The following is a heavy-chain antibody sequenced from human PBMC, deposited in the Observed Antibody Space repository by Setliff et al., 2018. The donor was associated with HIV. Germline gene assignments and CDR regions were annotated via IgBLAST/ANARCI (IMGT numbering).Heavy chain of an antibody. J-gene: IGHJ4*02. V-gene: IGHV4-34*01. Sequence: SETLSLTCAVYGGSFSGHFWTWIRQPPGKGLEWIGNINPNGDTNYNYISSMKGRLTLSLDTSKNQFSLRLSSVIAADTAVYYCARGPPGSSIGWYVGYWGQGTLVTVSS. CDR1: GGSFSGHF. CDR3: ARGPPGSSIGWYVGY. D-gene: IGHD6-19*01. CDR2: INPNGDT.